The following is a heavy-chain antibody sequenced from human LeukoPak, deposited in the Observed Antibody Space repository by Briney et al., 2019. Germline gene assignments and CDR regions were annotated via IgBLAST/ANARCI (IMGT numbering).Heavy chain of an antibody. CDR2: ISGSGGDT. D-gene: IGHD6-19*01. J-gene: IGHJ4*02. CDR1: GFILSRYS. Sequence: GGSLRLSCEASGFILSRYSMNWVRQAPGKGLEWVSVISGSGGDTYYADSVKGRFTISRDNSKNTMYLQMNSLRAEDTATYYCARSRYASGRGAFEYWGREFRSPSPQ. V-gene: IGHV3-23*01. CDR3: ARSRYASGRGAFEY.